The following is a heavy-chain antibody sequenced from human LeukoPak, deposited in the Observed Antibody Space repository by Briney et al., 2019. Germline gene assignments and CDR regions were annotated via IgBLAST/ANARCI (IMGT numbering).Heavy chain of an antibody. J-gene: IGHJ4*02. CDR1: GFTVINNY. CDR2: LYSGGST. V-gene: IGHV3-53*01. Sequence: GGSLRLSCAASGFTVINNYMTWVRQAPGKGLEWVSFLYSGGSTYYADSVKGRFTISRDNSKNTVYLQMNSLRAEDTAVYYCARGGHSGYDLLFDYWGQGTLVSVSS. CDR3: ARGGHSGYDLLFDY. D-gene: IGHD5-12*01.